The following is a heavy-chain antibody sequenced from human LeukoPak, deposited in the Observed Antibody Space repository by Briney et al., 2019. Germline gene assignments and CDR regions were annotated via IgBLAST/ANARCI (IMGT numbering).Heavy chain of an antibody. V-gene: IGHV3-30*18. D-gene: IGHD6-19*01. CDR3: AKDHSSGWDYFDY. J-gene: IGHJ4*02. Sequence: GGSLRLSCAASEFTFSSYGMHWVRQAPGKGLEWVAVISYDGSNKYYADSVKGRFTISRDNSKNTLYLQMNSLRAEDTAVYYCAKDHSSGWDYFDYWGQGTLVTVSS. CDR2: ISYDGSNK. CDR1: EFTFSSYG.